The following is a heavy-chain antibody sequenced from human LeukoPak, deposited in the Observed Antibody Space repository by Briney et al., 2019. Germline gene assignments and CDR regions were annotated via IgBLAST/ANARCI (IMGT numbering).Heavy chain of an antibody. CDR2: IYYSGST. D-gene: IGHD3-10*01. Sequence: NPSETLSLTCTVSGGSISSYYWSWIRQPPGKGLEWIGYIYYSGSTYYNPSLKSRVTISVDTSKNQFSLKLSSVTAADTAVYYCARELTGWLDPWGQGTLVTVSS. J-gene: IGHJ5*02. V-gene: IGHV4-59*01. CDR3: ARELTGWLDP. CDR1: GGSISSYY.